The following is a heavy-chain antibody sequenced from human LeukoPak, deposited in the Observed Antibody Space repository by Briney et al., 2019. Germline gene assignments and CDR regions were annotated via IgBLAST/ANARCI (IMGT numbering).Heavy chain of an antibody. CDR1: GFTFSSYS. Sequence: SGGSLRLSCAASGFTFSSYSLNWVRQAPGRGLEWVSYISNSSSTIYYADSVKGRFTISRDNAKNSLYLQMNSLRAEDTAVYYCARGVPGAIGYFQHWGQGTLVTVSS. J-gene: IGHJ1*01. CDR2: ISNSSSTI. D-gene: IGHD2-2*02. V-gene: IGHV3-48*01. CDR3: ARGVPGAIGYFQH.